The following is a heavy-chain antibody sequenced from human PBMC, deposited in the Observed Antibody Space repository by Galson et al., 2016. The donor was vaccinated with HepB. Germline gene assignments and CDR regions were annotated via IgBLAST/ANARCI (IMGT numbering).Heavy chain of an antibody. CDR1: GGSISSSSYY. V-gene: IGHV4-39*07. D-gene: IGHD3-9*01. CDR2: IHSRGNT. Sequence: SETLSLTCSVSGGSISSSSYYWGWIRQPTGKGLEWIGSIHSRGNTYFNPSLKSRVTMSVDTSENQFSLELSSVTAADTAVYYCARAPPSGILTGYEYTFDYWGQGALVIVSS. J-gene: IGHJ4*02. CDR3: ARAPPSGILTGYEYTFDY.